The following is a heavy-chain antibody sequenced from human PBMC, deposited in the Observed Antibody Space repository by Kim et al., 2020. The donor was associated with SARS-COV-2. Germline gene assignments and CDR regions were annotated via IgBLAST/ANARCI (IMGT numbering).Heavy chain of an antibody. CDR1: GYTFTSYG. J-gene: IGHJ6*02. Sequence: ASVKVSCKASGYTFTSYGISWVRQAPGQGLEWMGWISAYNGNTNYAQKLQGRVTMTTDTSTSTAYMELRSLRSDDTAVYYCARDMIAAARWGYYGMDVWGQGTTVTVSS. V-gene: IGHV1-18*01. CDR2: ISAYNGNT. D-gene: IGHD6-13*01. CDR3: ARDMIAAARWGYYGMDV.